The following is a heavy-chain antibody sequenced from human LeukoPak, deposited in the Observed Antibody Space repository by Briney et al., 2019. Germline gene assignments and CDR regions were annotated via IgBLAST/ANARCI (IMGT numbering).Heavy chain of an antibody. CDR1: GFTFSSYG. CDR3: AKDHPDSSSWYLDY. J-gene: IGHJ4*02. V-gene: IGHV3-30*02. D-gene: IGHD6-13*01. Sequence: GGSLRLSCAASGFTFSSYGMHWVRQAPGKGLEWVAFIRYDGSNKYYADSVKGRFTISRDNSKNTLYLQMNSLRAEDTTVYYCAKDHPDSSSWYLDYWGQGTLVTVSS. CDR2: IRYDGSNK.